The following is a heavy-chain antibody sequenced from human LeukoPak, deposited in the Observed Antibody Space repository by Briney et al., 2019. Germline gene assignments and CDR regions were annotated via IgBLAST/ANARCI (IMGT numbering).Heavy chain of an antibody. J-gene: IGHJ4*02. CDR1: GHSFTDYL. CDR3: ARQGVDLAPPDF. D-gene: IGHD2-15*01. CDR2: IYVGDSDT. V-gene: IGHV5-51*01. Sequence: GESLKISCKGSGHSFTDYLIAWVRQMPGKGLEWMGVIYVGDSDTRYSRSFQGQVTISADESIATAYLQWSSLSVSDTAIYYCARQGVDLAPPDFWGQGTLVTVSS.